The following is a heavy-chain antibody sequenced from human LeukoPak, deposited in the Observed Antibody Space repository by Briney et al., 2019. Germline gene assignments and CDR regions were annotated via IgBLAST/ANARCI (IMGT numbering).Heavy chain of an antibody. D-gene: IGHD3-10*01. J-gene: IGHJ3*02. CDR2: IYYSGST. Sequence: SETLSLTCTVSGGSISSSSYYWGRIRQPPGKGLEWIGSIYYSGSTYYHPSLKSRVTISVDTSKNQFSLKLSSVTAADTAVYYCARSNVLLWFGELLPRAFDIWGQGTMVTVSS. CDR1: GGSISSSSYY. V-gene: IGHV4-39*07. CDR3: ARSNVLLWFGELLPRAFDI.